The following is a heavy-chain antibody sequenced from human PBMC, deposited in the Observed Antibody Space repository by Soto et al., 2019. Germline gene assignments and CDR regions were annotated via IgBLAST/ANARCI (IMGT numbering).Heavy chain of an antibody. CDR2: ISGSSTYI. CDR3: ARGDGTGLYNSGWSPRY. CDR1: GFTFSYYS. D-gene: IGHD6-19*01. J-gene: IGHJ4*02. V-gene: IGHV3-21*04. Sequence: EVQLLESGGDLVQPGGSLRLSCAASGFTFSYYSLHWVRQAPGKGLEWVSSISGSSTYIYYADRVKGRFTISRDNAKNSLYLRMDSLRAEDTAVYYCARGDGTGLYNSGWSPRYWGQGTLVTVSS.